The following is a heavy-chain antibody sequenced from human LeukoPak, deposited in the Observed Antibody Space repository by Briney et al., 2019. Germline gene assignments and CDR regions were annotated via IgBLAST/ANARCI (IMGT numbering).Heavy chain of an antibody. D-gene: IGHD6-13*01. J-gene: IGHJ6*02. V-gene: IGHV4-39*07. Sequence: SETLSLTCNVSGGSISSNDYYWGWIRQPPGKGLEWIGSIYHRGITHYTPSLKSRVTISVDTSKNQFSLNLSSVTAADTAVYYCVRGGTDYTSSSYYYAMDVWGQGTTVAVSS. CDR2: IYHRGIT. CDR1: GGSISSNDYY. CDR3: VRGGTDYTSSSYYYAMDV.